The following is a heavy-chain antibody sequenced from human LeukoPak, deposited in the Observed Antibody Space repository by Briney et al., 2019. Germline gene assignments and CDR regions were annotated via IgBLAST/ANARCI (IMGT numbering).Heavy chain of an antibody. V-gene: IGHV3-23*01. CDR3: ARVLQGYCSGTSCAYSLDY. CDR2: ISGSGGST. CDR1: GFTFSRYA. D-gene: IGHD2-15*01. J-gene: IGHJ4*02. Sequence: PGGSLRLSCAASGFTFSRYAMSWVRQAPGKGLEWVSAISGSGGSTCYADSVKGRFTISRDNFKNTLYLQMNSLRAEDTAVYYCARVLQGYCSGTSCAYSLDYWGQGTLVTVSS.